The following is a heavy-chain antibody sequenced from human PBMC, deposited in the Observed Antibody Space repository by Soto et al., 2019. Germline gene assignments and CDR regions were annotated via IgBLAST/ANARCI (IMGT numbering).Heavy chain of an antibody. D-gene: IGHD3-10*01. J-gene: IGHJ5*02. CDR2: MKPNSGNT. V-gene: IGHV1-8*01. CDR1: GYTFTSYD. CDR3: APAIYYYGSGYRFNWFDP. Sequence: GASVKVSCKASGYTFTSYDINWVRQATGQGLEWMGWMKPNSGNTGYAQKFYGSVTMTWITSICTAYIDLCCLRSEDTAVYYCAPAIYYYGSGYRFNWFDPLGQGTLVTVSS.